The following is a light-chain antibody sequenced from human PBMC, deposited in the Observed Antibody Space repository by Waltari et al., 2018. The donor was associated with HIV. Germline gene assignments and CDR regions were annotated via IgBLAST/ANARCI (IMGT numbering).Light chain of an antibody. J-gene: IGKJ2*01. Sequence: DIQMTQSPSPLSASVGDRVTITCRASQSISSYLDWYQQKPGKAPKLLIYAAASLQSGVPSRFSGSGSGTDCTLTISSLQPEDFATYYCQQSYSTPDTFGQGTKLEIK. CDR1: QSISSY. V-gene: IGKV1-39*01. CDR3: QQSYSTPDT. CDR2: AAA.